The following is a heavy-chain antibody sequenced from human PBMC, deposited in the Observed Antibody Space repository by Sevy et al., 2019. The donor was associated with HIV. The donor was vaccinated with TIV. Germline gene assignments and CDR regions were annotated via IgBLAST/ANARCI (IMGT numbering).Heavy chain of an antibody. CDR1: GFTFNKAW. V-gene: IGHV3-15*01. CDR3: LAATDRAFDY. D-gene: IGHD6-25*01. J-gene: IGHJ4*02. Sequence: GGSLRLSCAASGFTFNKAWMSWVRQAPGKGLEWVGRIKRKLDGGTTDYAAPVTGRFTISRDDSKNTLYLQMNSLKIEDTAVYYCLAATDRAFDYWGQGTLVTVSS. CDR2: IKRKLDGGTT.